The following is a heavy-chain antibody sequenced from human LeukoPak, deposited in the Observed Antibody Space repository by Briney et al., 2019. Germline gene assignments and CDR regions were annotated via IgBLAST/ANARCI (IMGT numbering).Heavy chain of an antibody. V-gene: IGHV4-30-2*01. CDR3: ARGWNNYCFDC. CDR2: IYHSGST. CDR1: GGSISSGIYY. D-gene: IGHD1-1*01. J-gene: IGHJ4*02. Sequence: SETLSLTCTVSGGSISSGIYYWSWIRQPPGKGLEWIGYIYHSGSTYYNPSLKSRVTISVDRSKNQFSLKLSSVTAADTAVYYCARGWNNYCFDCWGQGTLVTVSS.